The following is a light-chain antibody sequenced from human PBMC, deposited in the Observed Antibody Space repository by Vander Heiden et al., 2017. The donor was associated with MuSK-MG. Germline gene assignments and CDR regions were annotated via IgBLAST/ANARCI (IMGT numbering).Light chain of an antibody. CDR1: KLGDKY. CDR2: QNS. CDR3: QAGDSSVV. Sequence: SYELTQPPSVSVSPGQTASISCSGDKLGDKYASWYQQKPGQSPVLVIYQNSKRPSGIPERFSGSNSGNTATLTISGTQAMDEDDYYCQAGDSSVVFGGGTKLTVL. J-gene: IGLJ2*01. V-gene: IGLV3-1*01.